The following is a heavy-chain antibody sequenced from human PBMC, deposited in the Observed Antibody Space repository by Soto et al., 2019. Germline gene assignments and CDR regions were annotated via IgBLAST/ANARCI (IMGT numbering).Heavy chain of an antibody. J-gene: IGHJ6*02. CDR1: GGSITSSY. CDR2: IYDTGISGYTPST. CDR3: ARGEDAFFYYGLDV. V-gene: IGHV4-59*01. Sequence: SETLSLTCTVSGGSITSSYWTWIRRPPGKGLEWIAYIYDTGISGYTPSTSYNPTLKSRATMSVDTSKSQSSLKLTSVTAADTAVYYCARGEDAFFYYGLDVWGQGITVTVSS.